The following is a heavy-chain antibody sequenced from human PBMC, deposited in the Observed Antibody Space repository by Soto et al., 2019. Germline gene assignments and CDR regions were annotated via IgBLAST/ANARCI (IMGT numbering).Heavy chain of an antibody. CDR2: INPASGNT. CDR1: GYPFTSHA. CDR3: AREGKPLFRELVGWFDP. V-gene: IGHV1-3*01. Sequence: QVQLVQSGAEVKKAGASVKISCQASGYPFTSHAIYWVRQAPGQRPEWMGWINPASGNTKYSPKFQGRVTITRDTSASTAYTELRTLTSEDTGLYSCAREGKPLFRELVGWFDPWGQGTLLTVSS. J-gene: IGHJ5*02. D-gene: IGHD1-7*01.